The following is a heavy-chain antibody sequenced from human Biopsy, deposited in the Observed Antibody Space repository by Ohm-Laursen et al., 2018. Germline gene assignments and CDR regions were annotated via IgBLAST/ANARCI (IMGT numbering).Heavy chain of an antibody. J-gene: IGHJ5*02. D-gene: IGHD3-10*01. CDR1: GGTFSKYG. CDR3: ATDSLMAQILVPGENWFDP. Sequence: SSVKVSCKASGGTFSKYGISWVRQAPGQGLEWMGGIIPMLGTVQYARRLRGRVTITADNATSTAYMELSSLGSDDTAVYYCATDSLMAQILVPGENWFDPWGQGTLVTVSS. CDR2: IIPMLGTV. V-gene: IGHV1-69*06.